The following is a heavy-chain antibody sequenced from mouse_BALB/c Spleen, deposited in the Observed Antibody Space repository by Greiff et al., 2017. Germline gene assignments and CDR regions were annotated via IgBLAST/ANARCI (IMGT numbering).Heavy chain of an antibody. CDR2: INPYNGAT. J-gene: IGHJ2*01. CDR3: ARSRRYDESSYFDY. CDR1: GYSFTGYY. D-gene: IGHD2-14*01. V-gene: IGHV1-31*01. Sequence: EVQLQQSGPELVKPGASVKISCKASGYSFTGYYMHWVKQSHVKSLEWIGRINPYNGATSYNQNFKDKASLTVDKSSSTAYMELHSLTSEDSAVYYCARSRRYDESSYFDYWGQGTTLTVSS.